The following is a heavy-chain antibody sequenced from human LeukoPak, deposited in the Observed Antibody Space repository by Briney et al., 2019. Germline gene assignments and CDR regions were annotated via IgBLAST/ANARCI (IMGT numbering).Heavy chain of an antibody. CDR3: VRGLTSPRIWYYGMDV. V-gene: IGHV1-18*01. CDR1: GYTFTSYG. J-gene: IGHJ6*02. D-gene: IGHD2-15*01. Sequence: ASVKVSCKASGYTFTSYGISWVRQAPGQRLEWMGWISAYNGNTNYAQKLQGRVTMTTDTSTSTAYMELRSLRSDDTAVYYCVRGLTSPRIWYYGMDVWGQGTTVTVSS. CDR2: ISAYNGNT.